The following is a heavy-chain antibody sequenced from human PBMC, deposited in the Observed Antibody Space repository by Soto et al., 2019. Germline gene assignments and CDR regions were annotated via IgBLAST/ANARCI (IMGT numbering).Heavy chain of an antibody. CDR1: GFTFSSYA. Sequence: QVQLVESGGGVVQPGRSLRLSCAASGFTFSSYAMHWVRQAPGKGLEWVAVISYDGSNKYYADSVKGRFTISRDNSKNPLYLQVNSLRAEDTAVYYCGSEYSSGWSFDYWGQGTLVTVSS. V-gene: IGHV3-30-3*01. D-gene: IGHD6-19*01. CDR2: ISYDGSNK. CDR3: GSEYSSGWSFDY. J-gene: IGHJ4*02.